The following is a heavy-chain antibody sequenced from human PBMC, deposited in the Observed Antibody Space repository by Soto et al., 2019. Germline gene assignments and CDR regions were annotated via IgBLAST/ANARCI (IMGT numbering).Heavy chain of an antibody. D-gene: IGHD6-13*01. J-gene: IGHJ5*02. CDR2: IYYSGST. CDR3: ARDLSTGVPYSSSNWFDP. Sequence: SETLSLTCAVYGGSFSGYYWSWIRQPPGKGLEWIGYIYYSGSTNYNPSLKSRVTISVDTSKNQFSLKLSSVTAADTAVYYCARDLSTGVPYSSSNWFDPWGQGTLVTVSS. CDR1: GGSFSGYY. V-gene: IGHV4-59*01.